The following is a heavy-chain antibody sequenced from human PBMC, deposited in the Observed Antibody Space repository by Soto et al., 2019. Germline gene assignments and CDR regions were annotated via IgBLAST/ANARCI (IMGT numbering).Heavy chain of an antibody. D-gene: IGHD3-10*01. J-gene: IGHJ4*02. CDR2: ISAYNGNT. CDR3: ARTYLTMVRGKPPIPDY. Sequence: QVQLVQSGAEVKKPGASVKVSCKASGYTFTSYGISCVRQAPGQGLEWMGWISAYNGNTNYAQKLQGRVTMTTDTSTSKAYMELRSLRSEDTAVYYCARTYLTMVRGKPPIPDYWGQGTLVTVSS. V-gene: IGHV1-18*01. CDR1: GYTFTSYG.